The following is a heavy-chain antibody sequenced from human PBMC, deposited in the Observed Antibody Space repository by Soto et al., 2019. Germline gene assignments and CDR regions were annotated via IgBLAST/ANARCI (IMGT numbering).Heavy chain of an antibody. CDR1: GGSFSGYY. D-gene: IGHD3-10*01. Sequence: PSETLSLTCAVYGGSFSGYYWSWIRQPPGKGLEWIGEINHSGSTNYNPSLKSRVTISVDTSKNQFSLKLSSVTAADTAVYYCARYYYGSGSYPDYWGQGTLVTSPQ. J-gene: IGHJ4*02. CDR2: INHSGST. V-gene: IGHV4-34*01. CDR3: ARYYYGSGSYPDY.